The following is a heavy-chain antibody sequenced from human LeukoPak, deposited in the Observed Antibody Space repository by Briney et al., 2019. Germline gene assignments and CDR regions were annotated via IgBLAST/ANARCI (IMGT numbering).Heavy chain of an antibody. CDR2: IRYGGSNK. D-gene: IGHD5-12*01. CDR1: GFTFSSYG. CDR3: AKDLGWESGYDIFDY. J-gene: IGHJ4*02. V-gene: IGHV3-30*02. Sequence: GGSLRLSCAASGFTFSSYGMHWVRQAPGKGLERVAFIRYGGSNKYYADSVKGRFTISRDNSKNTLYLQMNSLRAEDTAVYYCAKDLGWESGYDIFDYWGQGTLVTVSS.